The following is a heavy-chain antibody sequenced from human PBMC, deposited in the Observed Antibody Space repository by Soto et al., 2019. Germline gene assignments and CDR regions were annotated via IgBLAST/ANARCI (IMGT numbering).Heavy chain of an antibody. V-gene: IGHV3-23*01. D-gene: IGHD4-4*01. Sequence: EVQLLESGGGLVQPGGSLRLSCVGSGFSFATYAMSWVRQGPGKGLEWVSGISGSSGVTYYADSVKGRFTISRDTSRNTVYLQIKSLRAEDTAVYYCAKRDYSTRFYGMDVWGQGTTVTVSS. J-gene: IGHJ6*02. CDR2: ISGSSGVT. CDR1: GFSFATYA. CDR3: AKRDYSTRFYGMDV.